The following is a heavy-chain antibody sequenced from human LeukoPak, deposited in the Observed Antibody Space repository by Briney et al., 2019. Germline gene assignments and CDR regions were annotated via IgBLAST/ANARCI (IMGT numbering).Heavy chain of an antibody. CDR1: GGSISSYY. J-gene: IGHJ4*01. CDR2: IYTSGST. Sequence: SETLSLTCTVSGGSISSYYWSWIRQPAGKGLEWIGRIYTSGSTNYNPSLKSRVTMSLDTSKNQFSLKLSSVTAADTAVCYCARDSRYNWNGGFDYWGQGTLVSVSS. CDR3: ARDSRYNWNGGFDY. D-gene: IGHD1-1*01. V-gene: IGHV4-4*07.